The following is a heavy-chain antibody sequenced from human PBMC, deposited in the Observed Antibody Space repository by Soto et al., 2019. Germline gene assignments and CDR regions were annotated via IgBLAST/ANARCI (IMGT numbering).Heavy chain of an antibody. V-gene: IGHV3-23*01. CDR2: IRGSGDST. Sequence: GGSLRLSCAASGFTFSSYAMSWDRQAPGKGLEWVSAIRGSGDSTYYADSVKGRFTISRDNSKNTLYLQMNSLRAEDTAVYYCARTLYSYGTDYWGQGTPVTVSS. J-gene: IGHJ4*02. CDR3: ARTLYSYGTDY. CDR1: GFTFSSYA. D-gene: IGHD5-18*01.